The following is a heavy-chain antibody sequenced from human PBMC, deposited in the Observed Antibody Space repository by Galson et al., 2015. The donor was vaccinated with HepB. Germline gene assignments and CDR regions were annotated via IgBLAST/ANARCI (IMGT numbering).Heavy chain of an antibody. J-gene: IGHJ4*02. CDR3: SRWIVGVLRYYFDY. CDR2: INHSGST. Sequence: ATLSLTCAIYGGSFSGYYWSWIRQPPGKGLEWIGEINHSGSTHYNPSLKSRVTISVDTSKNQFSLQLSSVTAADTAVYYCSRWIVGVLRYYFDYWGQGTLVTVSS. V-gene: IGHV4-34*01. CDR1: GGSFSGYY. D-gene: IGHD1-26*01.